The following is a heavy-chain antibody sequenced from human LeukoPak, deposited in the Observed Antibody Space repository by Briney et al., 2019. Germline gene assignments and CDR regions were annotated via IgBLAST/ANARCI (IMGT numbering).Heavy chain of an antibody. Sequence: GGSLRLSCAASGFTFSTFWMHWVRQTPGKGLVWVSRISSDGSSTTYADSVKGRFTISRDNAKNTLYLQMNSLRVEDTAVYYCARGYSSGWYRFDDWGQGTLVTVSS. CDR1: GFTFSTFW. CDR2: ISSDGSST. V-gene: IGHV3-74*01. CDR3: ARGYSSGWYRFDD. D-gene: IGHD6-19*01. J-gene: IGHJ4*02.